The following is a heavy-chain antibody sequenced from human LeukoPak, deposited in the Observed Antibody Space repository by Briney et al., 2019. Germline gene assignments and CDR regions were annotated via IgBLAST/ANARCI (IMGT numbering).Heavy chain of an antibody. Sequence: GGSLRLSCAASGFTFSSYAMHWVRQAPGKGLEYVSTISSNGGSTYYANSVKGRFTISRDNSKNTLYLQMGSLRAEDMAVYYCARLVGGSYSDYWGQGTLVTVSS. V-gene: IGHV3-64*01. D-gene: IGHD1-26*01. J-gene: IGHJ4*02. CDR3: ARLVGGSYSDY. CDR1: GFTFSSYA. CDR2: ISSNGGST.